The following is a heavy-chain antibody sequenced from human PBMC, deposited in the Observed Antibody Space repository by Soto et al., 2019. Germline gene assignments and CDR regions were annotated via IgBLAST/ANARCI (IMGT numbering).Heavy chain of an antibody. D-gene: IGHD5-12*01. V-gene: IGHV3-23*01. CDR2: ISGSGGST. CDR3: AKSTDSGYDFDAFDI. CDR1: GFTFSSYA. J-gene: IGHJ3*02. Sequence: GGSLRLSCAASGFTFSSYAMSWVRQAPGKGLEWVSAISGSGGSTYYADSVKGRFTISRDNSKNTLYLQMNSLRAEDTAVYYCAKSTDSGYDFDAFDIWGQGTMVTVAS.